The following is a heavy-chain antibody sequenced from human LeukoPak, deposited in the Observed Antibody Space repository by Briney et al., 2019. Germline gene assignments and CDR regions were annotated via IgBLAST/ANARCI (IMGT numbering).Heavy chain of an antibody. J-gene: IGHJ6*03. D-gene: IGHD6-19*01. V-gene: IGHV1-2*02. CDR2: INPNSGGT. CDR1: GYTFTGYY. CDR3: ARNERYSSGWYPSGYYYMDV. Sequence: ASVKVSCKASGYTFTGYYMHWVRQAPGQGLEWMGWINPNSGGTNYAQKFQGRVTMTRDTSISTAYMELSRLRSDDTAVYYCARNERYSSGWYPSGYYYMDVWGKGTMVTVSS.